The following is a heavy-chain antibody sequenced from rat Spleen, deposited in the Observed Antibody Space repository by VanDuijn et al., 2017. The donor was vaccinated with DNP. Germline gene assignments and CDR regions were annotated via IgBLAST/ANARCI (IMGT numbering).Heavy chain of an antibody. CDR3: TKDAFDY. CDR1: GIIFSDYA. J-gene: IGHJ2*01. Sequence: VQQSGGGLVEPGRSMKLSCVASGIIFSDYAMAWVRQAPKKGLEWVATISYDGSRSYYRDSVKGRFTISRDNGKSTLYLQMESLRSEDTATYYCTKDAFDYWGQGVMVTVSS. CDR2: ISYDGSRS. V-gene: IGHV5-17*01.